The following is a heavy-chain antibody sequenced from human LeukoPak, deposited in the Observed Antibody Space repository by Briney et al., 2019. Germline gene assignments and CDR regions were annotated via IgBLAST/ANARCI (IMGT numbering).Heavy chain of an antibody. J-gene: IGHJ4*02. Sequence: SETLSLTCAVYGGSFSGYYWNWIRQPPGKGLEWIGEINHSGSTNYNPSLKSRVTISVDTSKNQFSLKLSSVTAADTAVYYCARGSSGQTAMANYFDYWGQGTLVTVSS. V-gene: IGHV4-34*01. D-gene: IGHD5-18*01. CDR2: INHSGST. CDR3: ARGSSGQTAMANYFDY. CDR1: GGSFSGYY.